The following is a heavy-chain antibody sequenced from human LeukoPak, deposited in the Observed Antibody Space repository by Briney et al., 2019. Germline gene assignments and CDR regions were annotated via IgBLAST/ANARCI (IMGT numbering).Heavy chain of an antibody. J-gene: IGHJ6*02. CDR3: AREIAGHYYGSGSYYNLYYYYGMDV. D-gene: IGHD3-10*01. CDR2: ISAYNGNT. CDR1: GYTFTSYG. Sequence: ASVKVSCKASGYTFTSYGISWVRQAPGQGLEWMGWISAYNGNTNYAQKLQGRVTMTTDTSTSTAYMELRSLRSDDTAVYYCAREIAGHYYGSGSYYNLYYYYGMDVWGQGTTVTVSS. V-gene: IGHV1-18*01.